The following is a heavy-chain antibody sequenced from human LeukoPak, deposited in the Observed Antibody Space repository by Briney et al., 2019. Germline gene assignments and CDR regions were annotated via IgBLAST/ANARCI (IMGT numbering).Heavy chain of an antibody. J-gene: IGHJ4*02. CDR3: ARALRSHDFWSGYYKAESFDY. V-gene: IGHV3-7*01. CDR2: IKQDGSEK. Sequence: GGSLRLSCAASGFTFSSYWMSWVRQAPGKGLEWVANIKQDGSEKYYVDSVKGRFTISRDNAKNSLYLQMNSLRAEDTAVYYCARALRSHDFWSGYYKAESFDYWGRGTLVTVSS. D-gene: IGHD3-3*01. CDR1: GFTFSSYW.